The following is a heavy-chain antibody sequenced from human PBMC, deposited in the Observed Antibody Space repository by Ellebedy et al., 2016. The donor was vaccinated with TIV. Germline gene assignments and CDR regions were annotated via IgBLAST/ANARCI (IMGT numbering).Heavy chain of an antibody. J-gene: IGHJ6*02. CDR3: ASGSSYYYYYGMDV. V-gene: IGHV1-18*01. Sequence: ASVKVSCXASGYTFTSYGISWVRQAPGQGLEWMGWISAYNGNTNYAQKLQGRVTMTTDTSTSTAYMELRSLRSDDTAVYYCASGSSYYYYYGMDVWGQGTTVTVSS. CDR1: GYTFTSYG. CDR2: ISAYNGNT.